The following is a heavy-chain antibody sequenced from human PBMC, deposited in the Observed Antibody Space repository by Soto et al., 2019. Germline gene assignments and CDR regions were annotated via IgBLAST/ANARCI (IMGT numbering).Heavy chain of an antibody. Sequence: EVQLLESGGGLVKPGGSLRLSCAASGFTFSDYSINWVRQAPGKGLEWVSSISRGSTYIHYADSVKGRFTISRDNAKNSVYLQMNSLRAEDSAVYYCVRRAAIFGNNWFDPWGQGTLVTVSS. V-gene: IGHV3-21*01. CDR1: GFTFSDYS. D-gene: IGHD3-3*01. CDR2: ISRGSTYI. CDR3: VRRAAIFGNNWFDP. J-gene: IGHJ5*02.